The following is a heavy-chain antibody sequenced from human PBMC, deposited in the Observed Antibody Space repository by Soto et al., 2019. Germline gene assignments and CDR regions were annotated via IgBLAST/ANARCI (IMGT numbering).Heavy chain of an antibody. V-gene: IGHV1-2*02. D-gene: IGHD3-10*01. CDR1: GYIFSANY. CDR2: INPHSGAT. J-gene: IGHJ5*02. CDR3: ARAHALGFSNWFDP. Sequence: GASVKVSCKASGYIFSANYIHWVRQAPGQGLEWLGWINPHSGATNYAQKFLGRVTMSADTSASTAYMDLARLKSDDTAVYYCARAHALGFSNWFDPWGRGTLVTVPS.